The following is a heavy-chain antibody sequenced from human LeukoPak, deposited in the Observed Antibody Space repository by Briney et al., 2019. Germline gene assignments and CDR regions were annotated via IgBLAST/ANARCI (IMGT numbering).Heavy chain of an antibody. CDR1: GFTLRDYS. CDR2: MASSGRTL. J-gene: IGHJ4*02. Sequence: GGSLRLSCAVSGFTLRDYSMTWIRQAPGKGLECVSYMASSGRTLYSADSVMGRFTVSRDNTKNSLYLQMTSLSAEDTAVYYCARSGYGEYDFWGQGTLVTVSS. CDR3: ARSGYGEYDF. D-gene: IGHD5-12*01. V-gene: IGHV3-11*01.